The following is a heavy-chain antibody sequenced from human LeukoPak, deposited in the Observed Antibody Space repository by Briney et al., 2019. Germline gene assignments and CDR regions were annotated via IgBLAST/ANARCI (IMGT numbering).Heavy chain of an antibody. CDR1: GFPFSNYA. Sequence: PGGSLRLSCAASGFPFSNYAMHWVRQAPGKGLEWVAGISYDGSNEYYADSVKGRFTISRDNSKNTLYLQMKSLRVEDTAVYYCARDGVPQILLKVYYFDYWGQGTLVTVSS. J-gene: IGHJ4*02. D-gene: IGHD2-8*01. V-gene: IGHV3-30-3*01. CDR2: ISYDGSNE. CDR3: ARDGVPQILLKVYYFDY.